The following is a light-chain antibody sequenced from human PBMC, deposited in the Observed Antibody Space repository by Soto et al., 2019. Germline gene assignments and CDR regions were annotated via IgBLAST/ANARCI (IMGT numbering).Light chain of an antibody. Sequence: EVVLTQSPATLSLSPGERATLSCRASQSVRTYLAWYQQKPGQVPRLLIYDASSRATGIPARFSGSGSGTDFTLTISSLEPEDFAVYYCQQRTNWPSSTFGQGTRLEI. CDR1: QSVRTY. V-gene: IGKV3-11*01. CDR2: DAS. J-gene: IGKJ5*01. CDR3: QQRTNWPSST.